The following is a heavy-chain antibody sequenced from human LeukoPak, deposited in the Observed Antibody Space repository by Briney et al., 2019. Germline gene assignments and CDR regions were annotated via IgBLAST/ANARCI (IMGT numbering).Heavy chain of an antibody. CDR1: GGTFSSYA. V-gene: IGHV1-69*04. CDR2: IIPILGIA. J-gene: IGHJ4*02. CDR3: ARVRGGRDTYFDY. D-gene: IGHD4-23*01. Sequence: GASVKVSCKASGGTFSSYAISWVRQAPGQGLEWMGRIIPILGIANYAQKFQGRVTITADKSTSTAYMELSSLRSEDTAVYYCARVRGGRDTYFDYWGQGTLVTVSS.